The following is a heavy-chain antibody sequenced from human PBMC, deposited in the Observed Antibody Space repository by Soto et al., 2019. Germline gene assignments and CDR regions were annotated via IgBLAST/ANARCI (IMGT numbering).Heavy chain of an antibody. D-gene: IGHD1-1*01. J-gene: IGHJ3*02. CDR2: MSHSGGT. Sequence: QVQLQQWGAGLLKPSETLSLTCAVYGGFVSSGTYYWSWIRQPPGKGLEWIGEMSHSGGTHFNPSLKSRVTISEDTSKNQSSLKMSSVTAADTALYYCARVERGTATTVVDAFDIWGPGTMVTVSS. CDR1: GGFVSSGTYY. CDR3: ARVERGTATTVVDAFDI. V-gene: IGHV4-34*01.